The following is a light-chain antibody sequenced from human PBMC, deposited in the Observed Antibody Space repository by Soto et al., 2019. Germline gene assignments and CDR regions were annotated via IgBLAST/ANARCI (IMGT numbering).Light chain of an antibody. CDR1: QTISTW. V-gene: IGKV1-5*01. Sequence: DIQVTQSPPTLSASVGDRVTITCRASQTISTWMAWYQQKPGKAPKLLVYDASTLQSGVASRFSGSGSGTEFTLIISGLQPDDSATYYCQQYTNTNNPLMFGQGTNVDIK. CDR2: DAS. J-gene: IGKJ2*01. CDR3: QQYTNTNNPLM.